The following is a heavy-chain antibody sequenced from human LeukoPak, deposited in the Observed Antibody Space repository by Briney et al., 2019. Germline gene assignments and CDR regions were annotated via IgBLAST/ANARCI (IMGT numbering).Heavy chain of an antibody. V-gene: IGHV4-31*03. CDR1: GGSISSGGYY. CDR2: IYYSGST. D-gene: IGHD6-19*01. Sequence: SETLSLTCTVSGGSISSGGYYWSWIRQHPGKGLEWIGYIYYSGSTYYNPSLKSRVTISVDTSKNQFSLKLSSVTAADTAVYYCARISGIAVAGTRDYWGQGTLVTVSS. CDR3: ARISGIAVAGTRDY. J-gene: IGHJ4*02.